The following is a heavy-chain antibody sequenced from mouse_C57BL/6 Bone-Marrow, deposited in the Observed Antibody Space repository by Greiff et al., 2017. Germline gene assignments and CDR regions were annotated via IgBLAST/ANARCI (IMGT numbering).Heavy chain of an antibody. Sequence: QVQLKESGAELVRPGSSVKLSCKASGYTFTSYWMHWVKQRPIQGLEWIGNIDPSDSETHYNQKFKDKATLTVDKSSSTAYMQLSSLTSEDAAVYYCAKGYYYGSSYGYYAMDYWGQGTSVTVSS. D-gene: IGHD1-1*01. CDR3: AKGYYYGSSYGYYAMDY. V-gene: IGHV1-52*01. J-gene: IGHJ4*01. CDR2: IDPSDSET. CDR1: GYTFTSYW.